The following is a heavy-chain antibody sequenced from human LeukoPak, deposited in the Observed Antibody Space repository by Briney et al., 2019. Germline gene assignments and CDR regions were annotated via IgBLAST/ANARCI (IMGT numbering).Heavy chain of an antibody. Sequence: PGGSLRLSCAASGFTVSTYYMTWVRQAPGKGLECVSVIYSGGSTYYADSVKGRFTVSRDNSKNTLYLQMNSLRAEDTGVYYCAKDLDAHYYDSSGYSGFQHWGQGTLVTVSS. D-gene: IGHD3-22*01. CDR3: AKDLDAHYYDSSGYSGFQH. J-gene: IGHJ1*01. CDR2: IYSGGST. CDR1: GFTVSTYY. V-gene: IGHV3-53*01.